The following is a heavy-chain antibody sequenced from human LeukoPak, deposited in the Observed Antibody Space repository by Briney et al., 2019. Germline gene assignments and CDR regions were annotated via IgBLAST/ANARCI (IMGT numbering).Heavy chain of an antibody. CDR2: IYYSGST. D-gene: IGHD3-3*01. CDR3: ARDLPAPFGVVMTGDAFDI. J-gene: IGHJ3*02. V-gene: IGHV4-59*01. CDR1: GGSISSYC. Sequence: PSETLSLTCTVSGGSISSYCWSWIRQPPGKGLEWIGYIYYSGSTNYNPSLKGRVTISVDTSKNQFSLKLSSVTAADTAVYYCARDLPAPFGVVMTGDAFDIWGQGTMVTVSS.